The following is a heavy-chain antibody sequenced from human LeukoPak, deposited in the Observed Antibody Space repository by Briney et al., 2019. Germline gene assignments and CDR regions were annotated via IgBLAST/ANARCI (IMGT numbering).Heavy chain of an antibody. CDR1: GFTFSSYV. CDR3: AKALSAGYTHGSFDY. CDR2: ISGSGGST. Sequence: LPGGSLRLSCAASGFTFSSYVMRWVRQAPGKGLEWVSAISGSGGSTYYADSVKGRFTISRDNSKNTLYLQMNSLRAEDTAVYYCAKALSAGYTHGSFDYWGQGTLVTVSS. V-gene: IGHV3-23*01. J-gene: IGHJ4*02. D-gene: IGHD1-1*01.